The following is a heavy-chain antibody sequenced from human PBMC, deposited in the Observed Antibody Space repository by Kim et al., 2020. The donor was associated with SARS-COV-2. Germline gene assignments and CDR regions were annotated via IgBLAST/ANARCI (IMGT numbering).Heavy chain of an antibody. D-gene: IGHD3-16*01. V-gene: IGHV4-61*01. J-gene: IGHJ6*02. CDR1: GASVSSASYY. CDR2: VYYSGST. CDR3: ARGGGQDYIWGCIAHRYGMDV. Sequence: SETLSLTCTVSGASVSSASYYWAWSRQPPGKRLEWIGCVYYSGSTNYNPSLKSRGTISLDTSKNQFSLNLTSVTAADTAVYYCARGGGQDYIWGCIAHRYGMDVWGRGTTVTVSS.